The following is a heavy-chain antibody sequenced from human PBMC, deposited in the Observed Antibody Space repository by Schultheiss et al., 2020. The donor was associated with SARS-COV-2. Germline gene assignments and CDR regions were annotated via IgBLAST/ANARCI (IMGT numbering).Heavy chain of an antibody. CDR3: AREKRLVRTNWFDP. D-gene: IGHD6-6*01. J-gene: IGHJ5*02. CDR2: IWYDGSNK. Sequence: GSLRLSCAASGFTFSSYGMHWVRQAPGKGLEWVAVIWYDGSNKYYADSVKGRFTISRDNSKNTLYLQMNSLRAEDTAVYYCAREKRLVRTNWFDPWGQGTLVTVSS. CDR1: GFTFSSYG. V-gene: IGHV3-33*01.